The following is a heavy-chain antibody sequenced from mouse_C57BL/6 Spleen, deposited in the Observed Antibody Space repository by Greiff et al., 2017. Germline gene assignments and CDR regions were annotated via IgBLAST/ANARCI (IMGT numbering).Heavy chain of an antibody. CDR1: GFTFSSYA. Sequence: EVMLVESGGGLVKPGGSLKLSCAASGFTFSSYAMSWVRQTPEKRLEWVATISDGGSYTYYPDNVKGRFTISRDNAKNNLYLQMSHLKSEDTAMYYCARSSYYGSSYVRYFDVWGTGTTVTVSS. CDR2: ISDGGSYT. V-gene: IGHV5-4*03. D-gene: IGHD1-1*01. CDR3: ARSSYYGSSYVRYFDV. J-gene: IGHJ1*03.